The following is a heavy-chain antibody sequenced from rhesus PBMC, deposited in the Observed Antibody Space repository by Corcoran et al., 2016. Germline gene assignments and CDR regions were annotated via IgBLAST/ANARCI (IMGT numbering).Heavy chain of an antibody. CDR1: GGSISSSHW. V-gene: IGHV4-93*02. CDR2: IHDSTVNT. CDR3: ARHLGSSYGWRFDV. Sequence: QVQLQESGPAVVKPSETLSLTCAVSGGSISSSHWWAWIRQSPGKGLEWIGGIHDSTVNTVYSPSLKGRVTLSIDTSQNQFSLKLSSVTAADTAVYFCARHLGSSYGWRFDVWGAGVLVTVSS. J-gene: IGHJ5-1*01. D-gene: IGHD6-43*01.